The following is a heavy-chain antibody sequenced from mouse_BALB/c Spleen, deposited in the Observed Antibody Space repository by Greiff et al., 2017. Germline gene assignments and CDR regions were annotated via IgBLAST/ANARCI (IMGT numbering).Heavy chain of an antibody. CDR2: ISSGGST. CDR3: ARGVTTVVAHFDY. CDR1: GFTFSSYA. J-gene: IGHJ2*01. V-gene: IGHV5-6-5*01. D-gene: IGHD1-1*01. Sequence: EVKLVESGGGLVKPGGSLKLSCAASGFTFSSYAMSWVRQTPEKRLEWVASISSGGSTYYPDSVKGRFTISRDNARNILYLQMSSLRSEDTAMYYCARGVTTVVAHFDYWGQGTTLTVSS.